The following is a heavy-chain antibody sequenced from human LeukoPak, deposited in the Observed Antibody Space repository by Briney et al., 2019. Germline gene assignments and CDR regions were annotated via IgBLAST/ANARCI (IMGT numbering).Heavy chain of an antibody. D-gene: IGHD1-26*01. Sequence: GGSLRPSCAASGFTFSGYAMSWVRQAPGRGLEWVSGISGSGGSTYYADSVKGRFTISRDDSKNTLYLQVNSLRAEDTAVYYCAKDRRLRVTQWDAFDYWGQGTLVTVSS. V-gene: IGHV3-23*01. CDR3: AKDRRLRVTQWDAFDY. CDR1: GFTFSGYA. J-gene: IGHJ4*02. CDR2: ISGSGGST.